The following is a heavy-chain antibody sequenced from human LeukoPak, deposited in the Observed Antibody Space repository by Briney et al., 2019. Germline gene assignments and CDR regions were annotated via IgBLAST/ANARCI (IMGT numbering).Heavy chain of an antibody. CDR3: ARRHYGDCFDY. Sequence: SETLSLTCAVYGGSFSGYYWSWIRQPPGKGLEWIGEINHSGSTNYNPSLKSRVTISVDTSKNQFSLKLSSVTAADTAVYYCARRHYGDCFDYWGQGTLVTVSS. J-gene: IGHJ4*02. V-gene: IGHV4-34*01. CDR2: INHSGST. CDR1: GGSFSGYY. D-gene: IGHD4-17*01.